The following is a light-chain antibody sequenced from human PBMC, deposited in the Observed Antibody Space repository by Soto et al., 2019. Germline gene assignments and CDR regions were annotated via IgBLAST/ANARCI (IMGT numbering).Light chain of an antibody. J-gene: IGKJ1*01. CDR1: QSISSW. CDR2: DAS. Sequence: QMTQSPSTLSASVGDRVTITCRASQSISSWLAWYQQKPGKAPKLLIYDASSLESGVPSRFSGSGSGTEFTLTISSLQPDDFATYYCQQYNSYSQTFGQGTKVDIK. V-gene: IGKV1-5*01. CDR3: QQYNSYSQT.